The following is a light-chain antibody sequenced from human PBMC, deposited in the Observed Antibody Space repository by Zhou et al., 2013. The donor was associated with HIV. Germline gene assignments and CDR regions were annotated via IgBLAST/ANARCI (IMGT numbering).Light chain of an antibody. CDR3: QQYNNWPPADT. Sequence: VMTQSPATLSVSPGERATLSCRASQSVSSNLAWYQQKPGQAPRLLIYGASTRATGIPARFSGSGSGTEFTLTISSLQSEDFAVYYCQQYNNWPPADTFGQGTKLEIK. J-gene: IGKJ2*01. CDR2: GAS. CDR1: QSVSSN. V-gene: IGKV3-15*01.